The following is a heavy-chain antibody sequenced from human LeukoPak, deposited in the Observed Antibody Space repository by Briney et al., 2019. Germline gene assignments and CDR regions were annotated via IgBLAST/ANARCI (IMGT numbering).Heavy chain of an antibody. Sequence: GGSLRLSCAASGFTVSSNYMSWVCQAPGKGLEWVSVIYSGGSTYYADSVKGRFTISRDNSKNTLYLQMNSLRAEDTAVYYCASALGTYYDILTGYLDQDYWGQGTLVTVSS. V-gene: IGHV3-66*01. D-gene: IGHD3-9*01. CDR1: GFTVSSNY. CDR3: ASALGTYYDILTGYLDQDY. CDR2: IYSGGST. J-gene: IGHJ4*02.